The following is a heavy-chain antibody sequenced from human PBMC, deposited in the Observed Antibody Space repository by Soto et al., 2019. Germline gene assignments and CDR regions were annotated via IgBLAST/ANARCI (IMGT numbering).Heavy chain of an antibody. V-gene: IGHV1-69*12. J-gene: IGHJ6*02. CDR3: ARGQVEMATTKHYYYYGMDV. CDR1: GGTFSSYA. CDR2: IIPIFGTA. D-gene: IGHD5-12*01. Sequence: QVQLVQSGAEVKKPGSSVKVSCKASGGTFSSYAISWVRQAPGQGLEWMGGIIPIFGTANYAQKFQGRVTITADESTSTAYMERSSLESQDTAVYYCARGQVEMATTKHYYYYGMDVWGQGTTVTVSS.